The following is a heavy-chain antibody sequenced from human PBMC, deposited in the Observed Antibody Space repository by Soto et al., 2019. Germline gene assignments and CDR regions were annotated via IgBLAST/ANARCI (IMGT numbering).Heavy chain of an antibody. CDR2: IYPGDSDT. V-gene: IGHV5-51*01. CDR3: ARGPGDYYYGMDV. J-gene: IGHJ6*02. D-gene: IGHD3-10*01. Sequence: PGESLKISCKGSGYSFTSYWISWVRQMPGKGLEWMGIIYPGDSDTRYSPSFQGQVTISADKSISTAYLQWSSLKASDSAMYYCARGPGDYYYGMDVWGQGTTVTVSS. CDR1: GYSFTSYW.